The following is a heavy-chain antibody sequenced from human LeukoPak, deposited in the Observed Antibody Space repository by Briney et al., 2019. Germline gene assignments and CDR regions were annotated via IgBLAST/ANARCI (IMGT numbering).Heavy chain of an antibody. CDR1: GFTFSSYS. V-gene: IGHV3-21*01. CDR3: ARFAAGGSYYYYMDV. Sequence: PGGSLRLSCAASGFTFSSYSMNWVRQAPGKRLEWVSSISSSSSYIYYADSVKGRFTISRDNAKNSLYLQMNSLRADDTAVYYCARFAAGGSYYYYMDVWGKGTTVTVSS. J-gene: IGHJ6*03. D-gene: IGHD6-25*01. CDR2: ISSSSSYI.